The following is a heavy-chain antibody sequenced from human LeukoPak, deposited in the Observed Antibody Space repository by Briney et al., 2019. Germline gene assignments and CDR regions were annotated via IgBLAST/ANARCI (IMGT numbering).Heavy chain of an antibody. CDR2: ISGDGGST. Sequence: GGSLRLSCAASGFTFDDYAMHWVRQAPGKGLEWVSPISGDGGSTYYADSVKGRFTISRDNSKNSLYLQMNSLRTEDTALYYCAKDGTWSHGSGRPYYYYGTDVWGQGTTVSVSS. V-gene: IGHV3-43*02. CDR3: AKDGTWSHGSGRPYYYYGTDV. D-gene: IGHD3-10*01. J-gene: IGHJ6*02. CDR1: GFTFDDYA.